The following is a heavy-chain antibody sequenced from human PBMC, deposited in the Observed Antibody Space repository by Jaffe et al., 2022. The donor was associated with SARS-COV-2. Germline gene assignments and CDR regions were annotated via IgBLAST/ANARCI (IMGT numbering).Heavy chain of an antibody. V-gene: IGHV1-46*01. CDR1: GYTFTSYY. J-gene: IGHJ4*02. CDR3: AREEMSYYYDSSGYYPFDY. Sequence: QVQLVQSGAEVKKPGASVKVSCKASGYTFTSYYMHWVRQAPGQGLEWMGMIKPSGGSTRYAQKFQGRVTMTRDTSTTTVYMELSSLRSEDTAVYYCAREEMSYYYDSSGYYPFDYWGQGTLVTVSS. D-gene: IGHD3-22*01. CDR2: IKPSGGST.